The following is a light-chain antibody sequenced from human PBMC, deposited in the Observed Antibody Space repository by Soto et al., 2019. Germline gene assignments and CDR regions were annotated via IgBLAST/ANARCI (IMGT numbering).Light chain of an antibody. V-gene: IGKV1-9*01. J-gene: IGKJ5*01. CDR3: QQFDSYPIT. CDR2: AAS. CDR1: QGISSY. Sequence: DIQLTQSPSFLSASEGDRVTITCRASQGISSYLAWYQQKPGRAPKLLIYAASTLQTGVPSRFSGSGSGTEFTLTISSLQPEDFAIYYCQQFDSYPITFGQGTRLEIK.